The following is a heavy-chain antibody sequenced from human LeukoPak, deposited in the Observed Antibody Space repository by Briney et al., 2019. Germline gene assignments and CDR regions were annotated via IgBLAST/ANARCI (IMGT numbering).Heavy chain of an antibody. CDR1: GFTFSSYE. CDR3: ARAIAVAGHNDAFDI. V-gene: IGHV3-48*03. Sequence: PGGSLRLSCAASGFTFSSYEMNWVRQAPGKGLEWVSYISSSGSTIYYADSVKGRFTTSRDNAKNSLYLQMNSLRAEDTAVYYCARAIAVAGHNDAFDIWGQGTMVTVSS. D-gene: IGHD6-19*01. CDR2: ISSSGSTI. J-gene: IGHJ3*02.